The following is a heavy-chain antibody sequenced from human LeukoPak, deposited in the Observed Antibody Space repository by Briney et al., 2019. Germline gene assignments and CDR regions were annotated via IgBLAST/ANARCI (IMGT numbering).Heavy chain of an antibody. Sequence: ASVKVSCKASGYTLTGYYMHWVRQAPGQGLEWMGWINPNSGGTNYAQKFQGRVTMTRDTSISTAYMEPSRLRPDDTAVYYCARGRYCSSSSCFAARWFDPWGQGTLVTVSS. CDR2: INPNSGGT. CDR1: GYTLTGYY. J-gene: IGHJ5*02. V-gene: IGHV1-2*02. D-gene: IGHD2-2*01. CDR3: ARGRYCSSSSCFAARWFDP.